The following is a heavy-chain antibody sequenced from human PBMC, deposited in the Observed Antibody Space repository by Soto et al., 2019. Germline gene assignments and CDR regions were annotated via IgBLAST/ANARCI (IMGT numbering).Heavy chain of an antibody. J-gene: IGHJ4*02. CDR3: AKVHGKSRGYCSGVSCYGGK. V-gene: IGHV4-4*02. CDR1: GGSISSSNW. D-gene: IGHD2-15*01. CDR2: IYHSGST. Sequence: QVQLQESGPGLVKPSGTLSLTCAVSGGSISSSNWWSWVRQPPGKGLEWIGEIYHSGSTNYNPSLKSRVTMSVDKSKTQFSLKRSSVTAADTAVYYCAKVHGKSRGYCSGVSCYGGKWGQGTLVTVSS.